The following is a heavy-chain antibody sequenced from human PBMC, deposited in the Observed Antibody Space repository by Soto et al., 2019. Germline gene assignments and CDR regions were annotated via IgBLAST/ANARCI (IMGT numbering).Heavy chain of an antibody. D-gene: IGHD6-13*01. Sequence: EVQLVDSGGGLVKPGGSLRLSCAASGFTFSSYTMNWVRQAPGKGLEWVSSVSSSSTYIYYADSVKGRFTISRDNAKNSRYLQMNSLRAEDTAIYYCARGSHSTTWYGGQFDYWGQGTLVTVSS. J-gene: IGHJ4*02. CDR3: ARGSHSTTWYGGQFDY. V-gene: IGHV3-21*01. CDR2: VSSSSTYI. CDR1: GFTFSSYT.